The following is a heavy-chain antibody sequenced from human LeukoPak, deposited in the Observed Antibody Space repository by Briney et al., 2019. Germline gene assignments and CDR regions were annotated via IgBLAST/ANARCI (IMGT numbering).Heavy chain of an antibody. D-gene: IGHD3-3*01. J-gene: IGHJ4*02. CDR3: ARAILSGYPDS. CDR1: GYSISSGYY. V-gene: IGHV4-61*01. CDR2: IYYSGST. Sequence: PSETLSLTCTVSGYSISSGYYWTWIRQPPGKGLEWIGYIYYSGSTNYNPSLKSRVTISLDTSKNQFSLKLSSVTAADTAVYYCARAILSGYPDSWGQGTLVIVFS.